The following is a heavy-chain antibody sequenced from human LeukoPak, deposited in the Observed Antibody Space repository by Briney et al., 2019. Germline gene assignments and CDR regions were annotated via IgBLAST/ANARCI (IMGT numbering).Heavy chain of an antibody. Sequence: SETLSLTCTVSGDSVSGYYGSWIRQPPGRGLEWIGYFYTSANTNYNPSLKSRVTMSVDTSKNQFSLKLSSVTAADTAVYYCARGLRDEERHYGYYYMDVWGKGTTVTVSS. V-gene: IGHV4-4*09. CDR1: GDSVSGYY. D-gene: IGHD3-22*01. J-gene: IGHJ6*03. CDR3: ARGLRDEERHYGYYYMDV. CDR2: FYTSANT.